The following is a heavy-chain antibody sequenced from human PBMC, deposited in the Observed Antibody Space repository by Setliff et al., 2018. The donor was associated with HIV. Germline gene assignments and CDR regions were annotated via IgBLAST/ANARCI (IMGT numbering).Heavy chain of an antibody. J-gene: IGHJ4*02. CDR3: ARALGGSYPGSFDY. V-gene: IGHV1-18*01. D-gene: IGHD1-26*01. Sequence: GASVKVSCKASGYTFSSYGISWVRQAPGQGLEWMGWISAYNGNTNYAQKFQGRVTMTTDTSTSTAYMEVRGLRADDTAVYYCARALGGSYPGSFDYWGQGTLVTVSS. CDR2: ISAYNGNT. CDR1: GYTFSSYG.